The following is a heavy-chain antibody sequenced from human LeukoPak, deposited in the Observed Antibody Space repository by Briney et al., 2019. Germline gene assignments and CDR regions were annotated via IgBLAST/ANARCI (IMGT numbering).Heavy chain of an antibody. Sequence: GGSLRLSCAASGFTFSSYAMHWVRQAPGKGLEWVAVIWYGGSNKYYADSVKGRFTISRDNSKNTLYLQMNSLRAEDTAVYYCARTVDTAMDDWGQGTLVTVSS. CDR2: IWYGGSNK. CDR3: ARTVDTAMDD. V-gene: IGHV3-33*08. CDR1: GFTFSSYA. D-gene: IGHD5-18*01. J-gene: IGHJ4*02.